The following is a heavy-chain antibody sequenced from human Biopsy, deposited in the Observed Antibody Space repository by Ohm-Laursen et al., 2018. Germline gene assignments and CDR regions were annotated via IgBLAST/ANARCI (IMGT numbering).Heavy chain of an antibody. CDR1: GFTFSSYA. V-gene: IGHV3-23*01. Sequence: GSLRLSCTASGFTFSSYAMTWVRQAPGKGLEWVSVINTSGGSTHYAVSVKGRFTISRDNSKNTLYLRMNSLRAEDTAVYYCAKPADSHGSEFYFDYWGQGTLVTVSS. CDR3: AKPADSHGSEFYFDY. J-gene: IGHJ4*02. CDR2: INTSGGST. D-gene: IGHD2-21*01.